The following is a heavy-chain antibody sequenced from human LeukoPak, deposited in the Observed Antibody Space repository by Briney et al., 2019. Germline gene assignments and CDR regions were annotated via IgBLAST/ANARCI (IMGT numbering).Heavy chain of an antibody. CDR1: GGPVSSGGYY. CDR3: ASARSGAVAATVLDY. V-gene: IGHV4-31*03. D-gene: IGHD6-19*01. Sequence: PSETLSLTCTVSGGPVSSGGYYWSWIRQHPGKGLEWIGYIDYSGSNYYNPSFKGRLTLSVDTSKKQFSLNLKSVTAADTAVYYCASARSGAVAATVLDYWGQGTLVTVSS. CDR2: IDYSGSN. J-gene: IGHJ4*02.